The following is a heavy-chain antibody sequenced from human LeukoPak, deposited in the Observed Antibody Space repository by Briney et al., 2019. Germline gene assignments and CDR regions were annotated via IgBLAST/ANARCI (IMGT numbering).Heavy chain of an antibody. CDR2: ISGSGDST. CDR3: AKGRGVGYSRSGADY. Sequence: GGSLRLSCAASGFSFSNYAMSWVRQAPGKGLEWVSDISGSGDSTYYAESLKGRFTISRDNSKNTLYLQMNSLRAEDTAVYYCAKGRGVGYSRSGADYWGQGTLVTVSS. CDR1: GFSFSNYA. J-gene: IGHJ4*02. D-gene: IGHD6-6*01. V-gene: IGHV3-23*01.